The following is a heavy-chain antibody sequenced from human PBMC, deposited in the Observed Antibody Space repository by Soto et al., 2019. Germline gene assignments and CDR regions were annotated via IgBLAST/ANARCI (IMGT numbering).Heavy chain of an antibody. CDR2: INPNSGGT. J-gene: IGHJ4*02. CDR1: GYTFTGYY. D-gene: IGHD3-10*01. Sequence: ASVKVSCKASGYTFTGYYMHWVRQAPGQGLEWMGWINPNSGGTNYAQKFQGWVTMTRDTSISTAYMELSRLRSDDTAVYYCARVGVDYYGSGSYFDYWGQGTLVTVSS. V-gene: IGHV1-2*04. CDR3: ARVGVDYYGSGSYFDY.